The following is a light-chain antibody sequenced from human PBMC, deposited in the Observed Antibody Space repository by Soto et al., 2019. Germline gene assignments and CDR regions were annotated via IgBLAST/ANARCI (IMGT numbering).Light chain of an antibody. V-gene: IGKV3D-15*01. J-gene: IGKJ4*01. Sequence: EIVMTQSPDTLWVSPGEIATLSCSATQNGGNNLAWSQQHPGQSARLLLYGASTRASGIPPRFRGSGSGTDCTVNITHLRSDDTAVYYCQQYNSGYTFGGGTRLEI. CDR1: QNGGNN. CDR3: QQYNSGYT. CDR2: GAS.